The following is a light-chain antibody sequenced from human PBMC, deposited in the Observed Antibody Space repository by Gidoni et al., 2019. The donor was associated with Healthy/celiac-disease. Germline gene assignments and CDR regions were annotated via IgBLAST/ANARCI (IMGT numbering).Light chain of an antibody. CDR1: SSDVGGYNY. J-gene: IGLJ1*01. V-gene: IGLV2-14*03. CDR3: SSYTSSSTRV. Sequence: QSALTQPASVSGSPGHSITISCTGTSSDVGGYNYVSWYQQHPGKAPKLMIYDVSNRPSGVPNRFSGSKSGNTASLTISGLQAEDEADYYCSSYTSSSTRVFGTGTKVTVL. CDR2: DVS.